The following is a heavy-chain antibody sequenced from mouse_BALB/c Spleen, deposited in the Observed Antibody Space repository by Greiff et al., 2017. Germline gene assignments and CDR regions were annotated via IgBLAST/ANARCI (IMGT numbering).Heavy chain of an antibody. CDR1: GDSITSGY. J-gene: IGHJ3*01. CDR2: ISYSGST. D-gene: IGHD2-10*01. CDR3: ARAYYGNYAWFAY. V-gene: IGHV3-8*02. Sequence: EVQLQESGPSLVKPSQTLSLTCSVTGDSITSGYWSWIRKFPGNKLEYMGYISYSGSTYSNPSLKSRISITRDTSKNQYYLQLNSVTTEDTATYYCARAYYGNYAWFAYWGQGTLVTVSA.